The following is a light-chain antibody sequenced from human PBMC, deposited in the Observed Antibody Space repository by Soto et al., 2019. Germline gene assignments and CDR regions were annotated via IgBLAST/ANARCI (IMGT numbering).Light chain of an antibody. CDR1: QSVSRN. CDR2: GAS. J-gene: IGKJ1*01. Sequence: EIVMTQSQATLSVSPGESATLSCRASQSVSRNLAWYQQKPGQAPRLLIYGASTRATGIPARFSGSGSGTEFTLTISSLQSEDSAVYYCQQFNNWPPWTFGQETNVEI. CDR3: QQFNNWPPWT. V-gene: IGKV3D-15*01.